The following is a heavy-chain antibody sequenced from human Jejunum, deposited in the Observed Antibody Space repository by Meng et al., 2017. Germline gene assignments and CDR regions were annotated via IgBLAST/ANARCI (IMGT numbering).Heavy chain of an antibody. CDR2: IYHTGST. CDR1: GGSISESNW. D-gene: IGHD5-12*01. V-gene: IGHV4-4*02. J-gene: IGHJ5*02. Sequence: HLRVSGPGLVKPSGTLSLPCAVSGGSISESNWWSWVRQPPGKGLEWIGEIYHTGSTNYNPSLKSRVTMSLDKSKNQFFLDLTSVTAADTAVYYCARDLLGPAIAASGYFDPWGQGTLVTVSS. CDR3: ARDLLGPAIAASGYFDP.